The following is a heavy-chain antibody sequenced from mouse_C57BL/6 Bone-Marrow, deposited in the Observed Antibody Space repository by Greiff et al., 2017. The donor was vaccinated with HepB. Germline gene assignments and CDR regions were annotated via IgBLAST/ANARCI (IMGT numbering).Heavy chain of an antibody. D-gene: IGHD1-1*01. CDR1: GFNIKDYY. J-gene: IGHJ2*01. CDR3: ARDYYGLYYFDY. CDR2: IDPEDGET. V-gene: IGHV14-2*01. Sequence: QLQQSGAELVKPGASVKLSCTASGFNIKDYYMHWVKQRTEQGLEWIGRIDPEDGETKYAPKFQGKATITADTSSNTADLQLSSLTSEDPAVYYGARDYYGLYYFDYWGQGTTLTVSS.